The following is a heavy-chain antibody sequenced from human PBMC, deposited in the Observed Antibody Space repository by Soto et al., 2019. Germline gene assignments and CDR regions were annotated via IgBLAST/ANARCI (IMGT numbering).Heavy chain of an antibody. D-gene: IGHD3-10*01. CDR2: ISYDGSNK. J-gene: IGHJ6*02. CDR1: GFTFSSYG. Sequence: GGSLRLSCAASGFTFSSYGMHWVRQAPGKGLEWVAVISYDGSNKYYADSVKGRFTISRDNSKNTLYLQMNSLRAEDTAVYYCAKDLWLGELRYYYYHGMDVWGQGTTVTDS. CDR3: AKDLWLGELRYYYYHGMDV. V-gene: IGHV3-30*18.